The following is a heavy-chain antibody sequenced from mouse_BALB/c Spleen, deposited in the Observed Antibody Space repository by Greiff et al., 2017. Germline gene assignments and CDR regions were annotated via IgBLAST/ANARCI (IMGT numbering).Heavy chain of an antibody. CDR3: ARGGGTPACFAY. Sequence: EVKLQESGGGLVKPGGSLKLSCAASGFTFSDYYMYWVRQTPEKRLEWVATISDGGSYTYYPDSVKGRFTISRDNAKNNLYLQMSSLKSEDTAMYYCARGGGTPACFAYWGQGTLVTVSA. V-gene: IGHV5-4*02. D-gene: IGHD2-14*01. CDR2: ISDGGSYT. CDR1: GFTFSDYY. J-gene: IGHJ3*01.